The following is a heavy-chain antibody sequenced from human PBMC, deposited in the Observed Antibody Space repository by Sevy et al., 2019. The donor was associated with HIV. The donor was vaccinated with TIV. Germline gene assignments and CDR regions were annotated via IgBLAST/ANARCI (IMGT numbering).Heavy chain of an antibody. CDR2: IYPGDSDT. J-gene: IGHJ6*02. V-gene: IGHV5-51*01. CDR1: GYSFTSYW. CDR3: ARSAMWELLYQGLSI. Sequence: GKSLKISCKGSGYSFTSYWIGWVRQMPGKGLEWMGIIYPGDSDTRDSPSFQGQVTISADKSISTAYLQWSSLKASDTAMYYCARSAMWELLYQGLSIWGQGTTVTVSS. D-gene: IGHD1-26*01.